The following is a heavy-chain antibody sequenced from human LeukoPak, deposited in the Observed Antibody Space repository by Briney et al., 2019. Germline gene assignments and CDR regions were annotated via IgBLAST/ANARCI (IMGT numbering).Heavy chain of an antibody. V-gene: IGHV1-69*01. J-gene: IGHJ4*02. CDR2: IIPIFGTA. CDR1: GGTFSSYA. D-gene: IGHD1-7*01. CDR3: ARGGSNWNYQYYFEY. Sequence: SVKVSCKASGGTFSSYAISWVRQAPGQGLEWMGGIIPIFGTANYAQKFQGRVTITADESTSTAYMELSSLRSEDTAVYYCARGGSNWNYQYYFEYWGQGTLVTVSS.